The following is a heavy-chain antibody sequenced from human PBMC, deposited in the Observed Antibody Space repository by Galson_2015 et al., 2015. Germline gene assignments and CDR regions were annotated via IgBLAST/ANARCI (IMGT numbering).Heavy chain of an antibody. J-gene: IGHJ3*02. D-gene: IGHD2-2*01. V-gene: IGHV2-5*02. CDR1: GFSLNTIGVG. Sequence: PALVKPTQPLTLPCTFSGFSLNTIGVGVGWIRHPPGKALECLAFIYCDGDQRYSPSLKTRLTITKDTSTNQVVLTMTNMDPVDTGTYDWSRSVPAAPVVGALDIWGQGTVVTVS. CDR2: IYCDGDQ. CDR3: SRSVPAAPVVGALDI.